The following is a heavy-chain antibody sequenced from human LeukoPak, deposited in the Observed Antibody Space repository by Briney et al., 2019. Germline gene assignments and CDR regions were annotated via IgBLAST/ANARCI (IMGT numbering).Heavy chain of an antibody. Sequence: SETLSLTCIVSAASISYNYWSWIRQSAGKGLELIGRIYYTGSTKYNPSPRSRDTMSVATSKNDYSLMLSSVTAADTAVYYWARGLSGDSYGFEYWGQGTLVTVSS. D-gene: IGHD5-18*01. CDR3: ARGLSGDSYGFEY. CDR2: IYYTGST. CDR1: AASISYNY. J-gene: IGHJ4*02. V-gene: IGHV4-4*07.